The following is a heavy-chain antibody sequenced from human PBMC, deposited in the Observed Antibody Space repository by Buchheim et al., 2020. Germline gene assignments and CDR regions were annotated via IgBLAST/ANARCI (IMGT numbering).Heavy chain of an antibody. V-gene: IGHV3-7*01. CDR3: ARVSDSSWGKF. CDR2: VNQDGSGQ. D-gene: IGHD7-27*01. J-gene: IGHJ4*02. CDR1: GFTFTNYG. Sequence: EVQLVESGGGLVQPGGSLRLSCATSGFTFTNYGMRWVRQAPGKGLEWVASVNQDGSGQYYVDSVKGRFTISRDNAKNSVYLQMNSLRAEDTAVYYCARVSDSSWGKFWGQGTL.